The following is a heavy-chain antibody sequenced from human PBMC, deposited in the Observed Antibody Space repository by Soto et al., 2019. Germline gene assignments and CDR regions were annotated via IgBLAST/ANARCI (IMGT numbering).Heavy chain of an antibody. V-gene: IGHV4-4*02. CDR1: GGSSGSTNW. CDR2: IYHTGST. CDR3: ARVWGLDYIDS. Sequence: PSEILSLTCAVSGGSSGSTNWWSWVRQPPGKGLEWIGEIYHTGSTNYNPSLKSRVTISVDTPKNQFSVKLSSVTAADTDVYYCARVWGLDYIDSWGQGTRVPVSS. J-gene: IGHJ4*02. D-gene: IGHD7-27*01.